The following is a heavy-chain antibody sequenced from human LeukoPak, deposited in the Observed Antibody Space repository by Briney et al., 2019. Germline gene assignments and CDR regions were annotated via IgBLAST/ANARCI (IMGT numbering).Heavy chain of an antibody. J-gene: IGHJ3*02. CDR2: INPSGGST. D-gene: IGHD6-6*01. CDR3: ARRDRAARAAGSGAFDI. V-gene: IGHV1-46*01. CDR1: GYTFTSYY. Sequence: GASVKVSCKASGYTFTSYYMHWVRQAPGQGLEWMGIINPSGGSTSYAQKFQGRVTMTRDTSISTAYMELSRLRSDDTAVYYCARRDRAARAAGSGAFDIWGQGTMVTVSS.